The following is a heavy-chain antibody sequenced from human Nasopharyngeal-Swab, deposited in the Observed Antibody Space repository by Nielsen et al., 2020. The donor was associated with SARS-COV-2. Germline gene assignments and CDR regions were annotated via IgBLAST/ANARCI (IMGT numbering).Heavy chain of an antibody. CDR2: IAHDASNE. V-gene: IGHV3-30*18. J-gene: IGHJ3*02. D-gene: IGHD3-16*01. CDR1: GFTFSSFG. Sequence: GGSLRLSCAAPGFTFSSFGMHWVRQAPGKGLAWVAFIAHDASNEYYGDSVKGRFSISRDSSKNTLYLQMDSLRGEDTAVYWCVKDLRGKYAFDIWGQGTMVTVSS. CDR3: VKDLRGKYAFDI.